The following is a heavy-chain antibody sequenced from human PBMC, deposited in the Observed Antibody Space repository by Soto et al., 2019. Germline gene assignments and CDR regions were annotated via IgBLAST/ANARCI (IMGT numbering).Heavy chain of an antibody. CDR3: ARDHKWANDY. V-gene: IGHV3-72*01. CDR1: GFTFSDHH. D-gene: IGHD2-8*01. J-gene: IGHJ4*02. Sequence: GESLKISFAASGFTFSDHHMDWVRQAPGKGPEWVGRIRHKTNSYSTEYAASVKGRFIISRDDSANSLSLQMDSLKIEDTAVYYCARDHKWANDYWGQGTLVTVSS. CDR2: IRHKTNSYST.